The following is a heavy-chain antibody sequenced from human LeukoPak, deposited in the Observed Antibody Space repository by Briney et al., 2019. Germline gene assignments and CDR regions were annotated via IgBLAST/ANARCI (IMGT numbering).Heavy chain of an antibody. CDR3: ARRGSAAAGDY. Sequence: GGSLRLSCAASGFTFSSYWMHWVRQAPGKGLVWVSRINSDGSSTSYADSVKGRFTISRDNAKNTLYLQMNSLRAEDTAVYYCARRGSAAAGDYWGQGTLDTVSS. CDR2: INSDGSST. V-gene: IGHV3-74*01. CDR1: GFTFSSYW. J-gene: IGHJ4*02. D-gene: IGHD6-13*01.